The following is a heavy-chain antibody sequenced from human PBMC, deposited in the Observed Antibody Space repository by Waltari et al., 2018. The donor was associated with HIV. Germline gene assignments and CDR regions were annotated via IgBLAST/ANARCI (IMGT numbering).Heavy chain of an antibody. D-gene: IGHD6-19*01. V-gene: IGHV3-66*04. J-gene: IGHJ6*02. CDR3: ARQAGIAVAGTYYYYGRDV. Sequence: FTISRDNSKNTLYLQMNSLRAEDTAVYYCARQAGIAVAGTYYYYGRDVWGQGTTVTVSS.